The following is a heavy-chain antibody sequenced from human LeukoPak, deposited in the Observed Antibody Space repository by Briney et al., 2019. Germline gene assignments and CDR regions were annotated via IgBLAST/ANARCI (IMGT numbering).Heavy chain of an antibody. J-gene: IGHJ5*02. V-gene: IGHV3-9*01. D-gene: IGHD2-2*01. Sequence: GGSLRLSCAAAGFTFDDYAMHWVRQAPGKGLEWVSGISWNSGSIGYADSVKGRFTISRGNAKNSLYLQMNSLRAEDTALYYCAKGRDKYQLLSKNWFDPWGQGTLVTVSS. CDR1: GFTFDDYA. CDR3: AKGRDKYQLLSKNWFDP. CDR2: ISWNSGSI.